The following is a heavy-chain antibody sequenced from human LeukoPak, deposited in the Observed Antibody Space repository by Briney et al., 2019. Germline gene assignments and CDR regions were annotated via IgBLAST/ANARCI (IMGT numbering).Heavy chain of an antibody. D-gene: IGHD2-15*01. CDR2: IWYDGSNK. J-gene: IGHJ4*02. Sequence: PGRSLRLSCAASGFTFSSYGIHWVRQAPGKGLEWVAVIWYDGSNKYYADSVKGRFTISRDNSKNTLYLQMNSLRAEDTAVYYCARGVSYYFDYWGQGTLVTVSS. CDR3: ARGVSYYFDY. CDR1: GFTFSSYG. V-gene: IGHV3-33*01.